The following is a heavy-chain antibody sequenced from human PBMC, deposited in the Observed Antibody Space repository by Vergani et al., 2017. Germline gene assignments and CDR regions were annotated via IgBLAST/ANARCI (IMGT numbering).Heavy chain of an antibody. J-gene: IGHJ5*02. CDR1: FDSIRNLY. Sequence: QVQLQESGPGLVKSSETLSLTCSVSFDSIRNLYCNWIRQPPGKGLEWIGSIHYSENTNYNPSLKTRVTISVDTSKNQFSLTLTSVTAADTAGYYCASDTHSEQRADRWGQGILVTVTS. V-gene: IGHV4-59*11. CDR2: IHYSENT. CDR3: ASDTHSEQRADR. D-gene: IGHD1/OR15-1a*01.